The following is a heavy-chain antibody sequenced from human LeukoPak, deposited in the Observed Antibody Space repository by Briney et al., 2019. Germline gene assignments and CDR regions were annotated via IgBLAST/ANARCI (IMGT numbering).Heavy chain of an antibody. CDR3: ARGWENTPMGTLSDY. Sequence: SETLSLTCTVSGDSIGSGGYYWSWIRQYPEKGLEWIGYIYYSGSSYFTPSLKRRLFISVDTSKNQFSLRLSSVTAADTAVYFCARGWENTPMGTLSDYWGQGILVTVSS. V-gene: IGHV4-31*03. J-gene: IGHJ4*02. CDR2: IYYSGSS. CDR1: GDSIGSGGYY. D-gene: IGHD5-18*01.